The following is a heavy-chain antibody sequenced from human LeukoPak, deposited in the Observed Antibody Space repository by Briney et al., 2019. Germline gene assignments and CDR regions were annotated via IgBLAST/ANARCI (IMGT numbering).Heavy chain of an antibody. CDR2: ISSSGSTI. CDR3: PSDNSGWFSFDY. CDR1: GFTFSDYY. V-gene: IGHV3-11*01. J-gene: IGHJ4*02. D-gene: IGHD6-19*01. Sequence: GGSLRLSCAGSGFTFSDYYMSWIRQAPGKGPEWVSYISSSGSTIYYADSVKGRFTISRDNAKNSLYLQMNSLRAEATAVYSCPSDNSGWFSFDYWGQGTLVTVSS.